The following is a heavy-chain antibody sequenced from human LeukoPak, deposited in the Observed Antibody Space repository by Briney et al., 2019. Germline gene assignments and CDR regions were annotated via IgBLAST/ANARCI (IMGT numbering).Heavy chain of an antibody. J-gene: IGHJ4*02. V-gene: IGHV4-34*01. CDR3: ARGGYSYGYGY. CDR1: GGSFSGYY. D-gene: IGHD5-18*01. Sequence: SETLSLTCAVYGGSFSGYYWSWIRQPPGKGLEWIGEINHSGSTNYNPSLKSRVSISVDTSKNQFSLKLSSVTAADTAVYYCARGGYSYGYGYWGQGTLVTVSS. CDR2: INHSGST.